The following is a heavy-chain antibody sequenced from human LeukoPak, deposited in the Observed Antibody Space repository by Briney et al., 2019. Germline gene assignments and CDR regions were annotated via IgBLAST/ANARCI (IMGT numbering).Heavy chain of an antibody. J-gene: IGHJ1*01. D-gene: IGHD4-17*01. V-gene: IGHV3-49*04. CDR1: GFSFGDFA. Sequence: GGSLRLSCTTSGFSFGDFAMSRVRQAPGKGLEWVGFIRNRIHGRTAEYAASVKGRCTISRDDSISTVYLQINSLKTEDTAVYYCTRGAVNDHGDGQFFQHWGQGTLVTVSS. CDR3: TRGAVNDHGDGQFFQH. CDR2: IRNRIHGRTA.